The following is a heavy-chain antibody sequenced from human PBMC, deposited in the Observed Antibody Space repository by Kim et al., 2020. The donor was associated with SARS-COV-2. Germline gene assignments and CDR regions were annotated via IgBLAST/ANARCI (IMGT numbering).Heavy chain of an antibody. CDR3: ARGRITMVRGVLNHWYFDL. J-gene: IGHJ2*01. V-gene: IGHV4-31*02. D-gene: IGHD3-10*01. Sequence: SRVTRSVDTSKNQFSLKLSSVTAADTAVYYCARGRITMVRGVLNHWYFDLWGRGTLVTVSS.